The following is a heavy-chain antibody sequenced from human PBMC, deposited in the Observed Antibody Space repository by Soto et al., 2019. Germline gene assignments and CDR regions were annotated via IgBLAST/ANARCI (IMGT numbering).Heavy chain of an antibody. CDR2: IYHGGST. D-gene: IGHD6-19*01. J-gene: IGHJ4*02. CDR3: ARVSSGWFTRAPYYFDN. V-gene: IGHV4-4*02. Sequence: QVQLQESGPGLVKPSGTLSLTCAVSGGSISSTNWWSWVRQPPGKGLEWMGEIYHGGSTNYNPSLKSRVTLPVDKSKNQFSLKLISVTAADTAMYYCARVSSGWFTRAPYYFDNWGQGTLVTVSS. CDR1: GGSISSTNW.